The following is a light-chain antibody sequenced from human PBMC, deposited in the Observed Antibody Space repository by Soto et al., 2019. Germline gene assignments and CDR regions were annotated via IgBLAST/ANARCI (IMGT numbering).Light chain of an antibody. CDR3: QQRSTWPWT. CDR2: EAS. CDR1: ESVSTF. V-gene: IGKV3-11*01. J-gene: IGKJ1*01. Sequence: EIVLTQSPATLSLSPGERATLSCRASESVSTFLAWYQQKPGQAPRLLIYEASSRATGIPARFSGGGSGTVFTLTISSLEPEDFAVYYCQQRSTWPWTFGQGTKVEI.